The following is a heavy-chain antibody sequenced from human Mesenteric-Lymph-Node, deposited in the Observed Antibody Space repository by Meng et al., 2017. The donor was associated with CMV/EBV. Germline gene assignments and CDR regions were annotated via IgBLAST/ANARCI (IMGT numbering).Heavy chain of an antibody. D-gene: IGHD6-13*01. J-gene: IGHJ4*02. V-gene: IGHV1-2*02. CDR1: GYTFTGYY. CDR2: INPNSGGT. Sequence: ASVKVSCKASGYTFTGYYMHWVRQAPGQGLEWMGWINPNSGGTNYAQKFQGRVTTTRDTSISTAYMELSRLRSDDTAVYYCARSGSSWYSGKRFDYWGQGTLVTVSS. CDR3: ARSGSSWYSGKRFDY.